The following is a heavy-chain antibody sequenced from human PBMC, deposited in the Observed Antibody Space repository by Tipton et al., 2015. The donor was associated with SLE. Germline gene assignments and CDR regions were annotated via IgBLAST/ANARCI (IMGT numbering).Heavy chain of an antibody. V-gene: IGHV3-30*02. CDR2: IRYDGSNK. CDR1: GFTFSSYG. CDR3: ARGSSGWYGPFDY. D-gene: IGHD6-19*01. J-gene: IGHJ4*02. Sequence: SLRLSCAASGFTFSSYGMHWVRQAPGKWLEWVAFIRYDGSNKYYADSVKGRFTISRDNSKNTLYLQMNSLRAEDTAVYYCARGSSGWYGPFDYWDQGTLVTVSS.